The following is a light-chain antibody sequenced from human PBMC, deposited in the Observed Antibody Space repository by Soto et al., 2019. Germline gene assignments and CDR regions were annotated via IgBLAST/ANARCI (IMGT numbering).Light chain of an antibody. J-gene: IGLJ2*01. CDR1: SSDIGGYKY. Sequence: QSVLTQPASVSGSPGQSISISCTGTSSDIGGYKYVSWYQQHPGKAPKLIMYEVSNWPSGVSLRFSGSKSGNTASLTISGLQAEDEADYYCTSYTSSNTLVFGGGTKLTVL. V-gene: IGLV2-14*01. CDR3: TSYTSSNTLV. CDR2: EVS.